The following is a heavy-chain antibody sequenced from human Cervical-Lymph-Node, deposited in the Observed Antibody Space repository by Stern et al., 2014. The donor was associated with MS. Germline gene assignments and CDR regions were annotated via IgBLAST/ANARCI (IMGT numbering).Heavy chain of an antibody. J-gene: IGHJ5*01. D-gene: IGHD5-12*01. V-gene: IGHV4-4*02. CDR1: GGSISNTNW. CDR2: IHHSGTT. CDR3: ARVNTGYNWFDY. Sequence: QVQLQESGPGLVKPSGTLSLTCAVSGGSISNTNWWGWVRQTPGMGLEWIGEIHHSGTTNFSPALKSRVTMSVDKSKNHFSLEVKSVTAADTAIYYCARVNTGYNWFDYWGQGTLVTVSS.